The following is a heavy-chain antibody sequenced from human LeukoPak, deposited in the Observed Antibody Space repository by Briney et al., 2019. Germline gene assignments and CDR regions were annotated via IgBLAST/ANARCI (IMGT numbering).Heavy chain of an antibody. CDR1: GGSFSGYY. J-gene: IGHJ6*03. D-gene: IGHD3-10*01. Sequence: PSETLSLTCAVYGGSFSGYYWSWIRQPPGKGLEWIGEINHSGSTNYNPSLKSRVTISVDTSKNQFSLKLSSVTAADTAVYYCRTYYYGSGSYSSMDVWGKGTTVTVSS. CDR3: RTYYYGSGSYSSMDV. V-gene: IGHV4-34*01. CDR2: INHSGST.